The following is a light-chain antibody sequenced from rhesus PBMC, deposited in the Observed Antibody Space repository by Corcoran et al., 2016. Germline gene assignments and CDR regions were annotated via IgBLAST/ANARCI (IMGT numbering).Light chain of an antibody. V-gene: IGKV2-64*01. CDR2: KVS. Sequence: DVVMTQSPLALPITPGKPASISCRPSQSLVHSNVKTYLSWFQPKSGQPPRFLLYKVSNRYSGVPDRFTGSGAGTYFTLKISRVEAEGVGVYYCKQYTHMWTFGQGTKVEIK. CDR1: QSLVHSNVKTY. J-gene: IGKJ1*01. CDR3: KQYTHMWT.